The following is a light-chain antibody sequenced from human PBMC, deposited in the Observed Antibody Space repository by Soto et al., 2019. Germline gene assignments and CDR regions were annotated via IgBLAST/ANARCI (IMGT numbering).Light chain of an antibody. J-gene: IGKJ4*01. Sequence: ENVLTQSPGTLSLSPGERATLSCRASQNVISSYLAWYQQKPGQAPSLLVYATSSRAAGIPDRFSGSGSGTDFTLIISRLEPEDFAVYYCQQYDSSHLTFGGGTKVEIK. CDR1: QNVISSY. V-gene: IGKV3-20*01. CDR2: ATS. CDR3: QQYDSSHLT.